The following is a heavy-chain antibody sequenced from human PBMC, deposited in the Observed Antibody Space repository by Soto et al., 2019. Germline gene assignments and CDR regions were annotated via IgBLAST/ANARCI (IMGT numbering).Heavy chain of an antibody. V-gene: IGHV4-61*01. CDR3: ARGRYSGYDHFDY. CDR1: GGSVSSGSYY. CDR2: IYYSGST. Sequence: SETLSLTCTVSGGSVSSGSYYWSWIRQPPGKGLEWIGYIYYSGSTNYNPSLKSRVTISVDTSKNQFSLKLSSVTAADTAVYYFARGRYSGYDHFDYWGQGTMVTVYS. J-gene: IGHJ4*02. D-gene: IGHD5-12*01.